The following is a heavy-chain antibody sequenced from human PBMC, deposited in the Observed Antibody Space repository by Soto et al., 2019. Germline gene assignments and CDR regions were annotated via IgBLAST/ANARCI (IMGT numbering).Heavy chain of an antibody. CDR1: GFSIQTSYF. J-gene: IGHJ4*02. CDR2: ISHSGRA. V-gene: IGHV4-38-2*02. Sequence: PSAPLPLTCSVSGFSIQTSYFWGWNRQPPGRGLEWIGLISHSGRAISHPSFASRATISLDTTNNAFSLTLKSVTAADTAVYYCARGRSLRLVGVPLGSGGQGRLVSV. D-gene: IGHD3-10*01. CDR3: ARGRSLRLVGVPLGS.